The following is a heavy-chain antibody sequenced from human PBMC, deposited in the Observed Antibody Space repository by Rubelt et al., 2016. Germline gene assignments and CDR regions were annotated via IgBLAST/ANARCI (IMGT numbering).Heavy chain of an antibody. CDR2: INPNSGGT. CDR1: GYTFTGYY. Sequence: QVQLVQSGAEVKKPGASVKVSCKASGYTFTGYYMHWVRQAPGQGLEWMGWINPNSGGTNYAQKFPGRHPISRDASIITAYMGLSRLVSDDTAVYYCARFAIGGHSSGYLFDYWGQGTLVTVSS. V-gene: IGHV1-2*02. J-gene: IGHJ4*02. D-gene: IGHD3-22*01. CDR3: ARFAIGGHSSGYLFDY.